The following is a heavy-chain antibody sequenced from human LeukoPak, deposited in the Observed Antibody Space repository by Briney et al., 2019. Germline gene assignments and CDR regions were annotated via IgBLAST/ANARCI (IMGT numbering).Heavy chain of an antibody. CDR2: IIPILGIA. D-gene: IGHD6-13*01. Sequence: SVKVSCKASGGTFSSYAISWVRQAPGQGLEWMGRIIPILGIANYAQKFQGRVTIIADKSTSTAYMELSSLRSEDTAVYYCARALAAAGTSGWFDPWGQGTLVTVSS. CDR3: ARALAAAGTSGWFDP. V-gene: IGHV1-69*04. J-gene: IGHJ5*02. CDR1: GGTFSSYA.